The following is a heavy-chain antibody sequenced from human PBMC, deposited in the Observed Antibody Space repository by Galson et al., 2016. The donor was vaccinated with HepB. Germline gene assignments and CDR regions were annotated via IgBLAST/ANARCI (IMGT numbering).Heavy chain of an antibody. CDR3: ARKARGGSYYYDY. J-gene: IGHJ4*02. D-gene: IGHD5-12*01. V-gene: IGHV1-2*02. CDR1: GYTFTGYY. Sequence: SVKVSCKASGYTFTGYYIHWVRQAPGQGLEWMGWINPNIGDTNYTQKFQGRVTMTRDTSTSTDYVELSRLRSDDTAVYYCARKARGGSYYYDYWGQGTLVIVSS. CDR2: INPNIGDT.